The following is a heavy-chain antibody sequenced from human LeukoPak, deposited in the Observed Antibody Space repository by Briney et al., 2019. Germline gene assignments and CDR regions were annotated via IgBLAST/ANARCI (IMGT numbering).Heavy chain of an antibody. CDR3: ARDRITIFGEPNYYYYYGMDV. D-gene: IGHD3-3*01. CDR1: GGTFSSYA. CDR2: IIPIFGTA. Sequence: SVTVSCKASGGTFSSYAISWVRQAPGQGLEWMGGIIPIFGTANYAQKFQGRVTITADESTSTAYMELSSLRSEDTAVYYCARDRITIFGEPNYYYYYGMDVWGQGTTVTVCS. V-gene: IGHV1-69*01. J-gene: IGHJ6*02.